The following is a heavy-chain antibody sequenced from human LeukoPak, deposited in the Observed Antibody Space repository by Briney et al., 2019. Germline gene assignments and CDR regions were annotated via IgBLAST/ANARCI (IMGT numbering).Heavy chain of an antibody. CDR2: IYPGDSDT. V-gene: IGHV5-51*01. CDR1: GYSFTSYW. J-gene: IGHJ6*02. Sequence: GESLKISCKGSGYSFTSYWIGWVRQMPGKGLEWMGIIYPGDSDTRYSPSFQGQVTISADKSISTAYLQWSSLKASDTAMYYCARCGGGYYQTDYYYYGMDVWGQGTTVTVSS. CDR3: ARCGGGYYQTDYYYYGMDV. D-gene: IGHD3-22*01.